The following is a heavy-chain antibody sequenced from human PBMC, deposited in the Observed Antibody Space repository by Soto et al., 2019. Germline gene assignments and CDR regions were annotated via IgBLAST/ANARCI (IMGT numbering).Heavy chain of an antibody. CDR1: GFSLSTSGVG. CDR2: IYWDDDK. Sequence: GSGPTLVNPTQTLTLTCTFSGFSLSTSGVGVGWIRQPPGKALEWLALIYWDDDKRYSPSLKSRLTITKDTSKNQVVLTMTNMAPVDTATYYCAHRGSNTYYYDSSAPGAFDIWGQGKMFTVSS. V-gene: IGHV2-5*02. CDR3: AHRGSNTYYYDSSAPGAFDI. D-gene: IGHD3-22*01. J-gene: IGHJ3*02.